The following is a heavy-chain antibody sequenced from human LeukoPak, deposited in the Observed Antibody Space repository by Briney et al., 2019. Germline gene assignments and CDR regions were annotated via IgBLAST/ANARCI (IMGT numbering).Heavy chain of an antibody. D-gene: IGHD6-13*01. CDR2: IDTAGNT. CDR3: ARAKMPGIQAAGRVNYFDS. V-gene: IGHV3-13*01. J-gene: IGHJ4*02. Sequence: GGSLRLSCAASEFTFSSYDMHWVRQVTGKGLEWVSTIDTAGNTWYPDSVKGRFTISRENAKNSLNLQMNSLRVGDTAVYYCARAKMPGIQAAGRVNYFDSWGQGTLVTVSS. CDR1: EFTFSSYD.